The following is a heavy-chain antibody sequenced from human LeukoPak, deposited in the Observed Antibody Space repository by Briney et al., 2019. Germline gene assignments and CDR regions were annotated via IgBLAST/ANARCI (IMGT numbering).Heavy chain of an antibody. CDR1: GGSFSNYY. J-gene: IGHJ5*02. CDR2: IYYSGST. V-gene: IGHV4-59*08. Sequence: PSETLSLTCTVSGGSFSNYYWSWIRQPPGKGLEWIGYIYYSGSTGYNPSLKSRVTISVDTSKNQFSLSLSSVTAADTAVYYCARHPTALVSYGFDPWGQGTLVTVSS. CDR3: ARHPTALVSYGFDP. D-gene: IGHD5-18*01.